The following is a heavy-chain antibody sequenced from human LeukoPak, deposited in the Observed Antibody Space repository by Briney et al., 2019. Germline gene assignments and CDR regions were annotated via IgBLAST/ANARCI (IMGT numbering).Heavy chain of an antibody. CDR1: GYTFTAYY. V-gene: IGHV1-2*02. CDR2: ISPDSGGT. D-gene: IGHD2-2*01. CDR3: ARAQAGTSCCHLDY. Sequence: GASVKVSCMASGYTFTAYYIHWVRQAPGQGLEWMGWISPDSGGTNYAQKFQGRGTMTTDPSINTAYMELSSLRSDDTAVYICARAQAGTSCCHLDYWGQGTLFTVSS. J-gene: IGHJ4*02.